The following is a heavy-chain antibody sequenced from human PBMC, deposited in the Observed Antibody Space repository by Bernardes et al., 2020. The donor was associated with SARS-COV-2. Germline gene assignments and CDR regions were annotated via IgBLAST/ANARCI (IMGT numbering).Heavy chain of an antibody. V-gene: IGHV3-23*01. CDR3: AKGHAIYGDYAVFDY. CDR2: LSGSGGST. D-gene: IGHD4-17*01. Sequence: GGSLRLSCAASGFTFSTYAMSWVRQAPGKGLEWVSGLSGSGGSTYNADSVKGRFTISRDNSKNTLYLQMNSLRAEDTAVYYCAKGHAIYGDYAVFDYWGQGTLVTVSS. J-gene: IGHJ4*02. CDR1: GFTFSTYA.